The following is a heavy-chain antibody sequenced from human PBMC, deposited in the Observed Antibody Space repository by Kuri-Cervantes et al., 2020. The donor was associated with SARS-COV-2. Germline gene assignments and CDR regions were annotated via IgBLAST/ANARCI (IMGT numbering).Heavy chain of an antibody. D-gene: IGHD1-26*01. CDR3: ARDPSKWELLGWGWFDP. Sequence: GGSLRLSCAASGFTFSSYAMHWVRQAPGKGLEWVAVISYDGSNKYYADSVKGRFTISRDNSKNTLYLQMNSLRAEDTAVYYCARDPSKWELLGWGWFDPWGQGTLVTVSS. V-gene: IGHV3-30-3*01. J-gene: IGHJ5*02. CDR2: ISYDGSNK. CDR1: GFTFSSYA.